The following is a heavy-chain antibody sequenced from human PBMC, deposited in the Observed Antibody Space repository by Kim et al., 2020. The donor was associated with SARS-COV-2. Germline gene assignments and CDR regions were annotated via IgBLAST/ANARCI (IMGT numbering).Heavy chain of an antibody. CDR3: ARVAGTDIVATITGWYYYYGMDV. CDR1: GFTFSSYS. V-gene: IGHV3-21*01. CDR2: ISSSSSYI. Sequence: GGSLRLSCAASGFTFSSYSMNWVRQAPGEGLEWVSSISSSSSYIYYADSVKGRFTISRDNAKNSLYLQMNSLRAEDTAVYYCARVAGTDIVATITGWYYYYGMDVWGQGTTVTVSS. J-gene: IGHJ6*02. D-gene: IGHD5-12*01.